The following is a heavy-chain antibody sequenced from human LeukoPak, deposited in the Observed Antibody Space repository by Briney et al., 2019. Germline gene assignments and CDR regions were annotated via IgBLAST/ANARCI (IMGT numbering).Heavy chain of an antibody. Sequence: GESLRISCKGSGYSFTSYWITWVRQLPGKGLEWMGSIDPSDSYTNYSPSFQGHVTISADKSISTAYLQWSSLKASDTAMYYCARRQGCSSTSCPPDYWGQGTLVTVSS. J-gene: IGHJ4*02. V-gene: IGHV5-10-1*01. CDR3: ARRQGCSSTSCPPDY. D-gene: IGHD2-2*01. CDR2: IDPSDSYT. CDR1: GYSFTSYW.